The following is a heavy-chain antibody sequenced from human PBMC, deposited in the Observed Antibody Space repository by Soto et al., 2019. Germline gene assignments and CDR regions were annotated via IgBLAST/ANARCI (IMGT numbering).Heavy chain of an antibody. V-gene: IGHV3-30*18. CDR1: GFTFSNYG. D-gene: IGHD1-26*01. J-gene: IGHJ4*02. CDR2: VSYDATSK. Sequence: QVQLVESGGGVVQPGRSLRLSCAASGFTFSNYGMHWVRQAPGKGLEWVAAVSYDATSKNHADSVQGRFTISRDNSMNTLNMQLNSLRREDTAVYYCAKGGEVGGVLGDHWGQGTLVTVSS. CDR3: AKGGEVGGVLGDH.